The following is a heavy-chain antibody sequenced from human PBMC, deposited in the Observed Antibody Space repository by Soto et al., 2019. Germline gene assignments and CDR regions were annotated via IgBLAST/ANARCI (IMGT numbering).Heavy chain of an antibody. CDR3: ASDPTYYYDSSGYYYVDY. CDR2: IIPIFGTA. V-gene: IGHV1-69*13. Sequence: ASVKVSCKASGGTFSSYAISWVRQAPGQGLEWMGGIIPIFGTANYAQKFQGRVTITADESTSTAYMELSSLRSEDTAVYYCASDPTYYYDSSGYYYVDYWGQGTLVTVSS. CDR1: GGTFSSYA. J-gene: IGHJ4*02. D-gene: IGHD3-22*01.